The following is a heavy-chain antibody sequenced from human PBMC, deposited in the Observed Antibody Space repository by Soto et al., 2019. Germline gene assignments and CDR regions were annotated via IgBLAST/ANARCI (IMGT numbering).Heavy chain of an antibody. CDR2: ISAYNGNT. V-gene: IGHV1-18*04. D-gene: IGHD5-18*01. J-gene: IGHJ2*01. CDR3: ARDSSNWLHDLCFDL. CDR1: GYTFTSDV. Sequence: ASVNGCVNASGYTFTSDVISWVRQAPGQGLGGIGWISAYNGNTNYAQNLQGRVTMTTDTSTSTAYMELSSLRSDDTAVYYCARDSSNWLHDLCFDLWGRGRLVTASS.